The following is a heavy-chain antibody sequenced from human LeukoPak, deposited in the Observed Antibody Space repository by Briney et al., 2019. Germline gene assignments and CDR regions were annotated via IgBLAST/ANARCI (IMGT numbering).Heavy chain of an antibody. J-gene: IGHJ5*02. V-gene: IGHV4-39*07. Sequence: SETLSLTCTVSGGSISSSSYYWGWIRQPPGKGLEWIGSIYYSGSTYHNPSLKSRVTISVDTSKNQFSLKLSSVTAADTAVYYCARDADIVVVPAAHGGLDPWGQGTLVTVSS. CDR3: ARDADIVVVPAAHGGLDP. D-gene: IGHD2-2*01. CDR2: IYYSGST. CDR1: GGSISSSSYY.